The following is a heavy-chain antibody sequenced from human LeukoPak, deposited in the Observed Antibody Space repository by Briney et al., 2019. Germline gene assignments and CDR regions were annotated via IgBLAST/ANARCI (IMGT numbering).Heavy chain of an antibody. Sequence: ASVKVSCKASGYTFISYHVHWVRQAPGHGLEWVGRIIPNGGATTYAQKFQGRVTMTSDTSTTTVYMELSSLRSDDTAIYYCARDAYGSDYWGQGTLVTVSS. CDR1: GYTFISYH. J-gene: IGHJ4*02. CDR3: ARDAYGSDY. CDR2: IIPNGGAT. D-gene: IGHD3-10*01. V-gene: IGHV1-46*01.